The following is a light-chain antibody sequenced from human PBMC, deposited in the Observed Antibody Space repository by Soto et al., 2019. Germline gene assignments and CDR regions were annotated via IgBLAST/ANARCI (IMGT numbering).Light chain of an antibody. CDR1: QSISNW. Sequence: DVQMYQSPSTLSASLGDSGTISCRASQSISNWLAWYQQKPGEAPEILIYRASNLQSGVPSRLSGSGSGTDFNLTISCLQSEDFATYYCQQYYSYPPACGQGTKVDIK. CDR2: RAS. J-gene: IGKJ1*01. V-gene: IGKV1-5*03. CDR3: QQYYSYPPA.